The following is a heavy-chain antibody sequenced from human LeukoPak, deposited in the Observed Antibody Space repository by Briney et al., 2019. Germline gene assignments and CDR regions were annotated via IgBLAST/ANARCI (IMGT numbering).Heavy chain of an antibody. D-gene: IGHD3-10*01. CDR1: GFTFTSYW. V-gene: IGHV3-7*01. CDR2: IKQDGSEK. Sequence: PGGSLRLSCAASGFTFTSYWMSWVRQAQGKGLEWMANIKQDGSEKYYVDSVKGRFTFSRDNARNSLYLQMNSLRAEDTAVYYCARLTMVRGVRYYGMDVWGQGTTVTVSS. J-gene: IGHJ6*02. CDR3: ARLTMVRGVRYYGMDV.